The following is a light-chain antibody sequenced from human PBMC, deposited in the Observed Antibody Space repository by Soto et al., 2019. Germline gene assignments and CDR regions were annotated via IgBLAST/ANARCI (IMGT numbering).Light chain of an antibody. CDR1: QSLLHINAYNC. Sequence: DIVMTQSPLSLPVTPGEPASISCRSSQSLLHINAYNCLDWYLQKPGQSPQLLIYLASNRASGVPDRFSGSGSGTEFTLTISSLQPDDFATYYCQHYNSYSEAFGQGTKVDIK. CDR3: QHYNSYSEA. V-gene: IGKV2-28*01. CDR2: LAS. J-gene: IGKJ1*01.